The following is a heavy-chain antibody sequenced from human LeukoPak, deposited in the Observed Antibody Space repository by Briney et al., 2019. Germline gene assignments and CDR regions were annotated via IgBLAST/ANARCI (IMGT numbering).Heavy chain of an antibody. D-gene: IGHD6-13*01. J-gene: IGHJ4*02. CDR1: GGSLSSSSYY. CDR3: ARAYSSSWYRPYYFDY. V-gene: IGHV4-39*07. Sequence: PSETLSLTCTVSGGSLSSSSYYWGWIRQPPGKGLEWIGSIYYSGSTYYNPSLKSRVTISVDTSKNQFSLKLSSVTAADTAVYYCARAYSSSWYRPYYFDYWGQGTLVTVSS. CDR2: IYYSGST.